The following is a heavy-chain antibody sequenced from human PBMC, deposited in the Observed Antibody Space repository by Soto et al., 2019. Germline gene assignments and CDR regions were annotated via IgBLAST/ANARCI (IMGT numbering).Heavy chain of an antibody. D-gene: IGHD4-17*01. CDR2: IKQDGSEK. CDR1: GFTFSSYW. V-gene: IGHV3-7*05. CDR3: ARDKNYGDYLLFDY. J-gene: IGHJ4*02. Sequence: GGSLRLSCAASGFTFSSYWMSWVRQAPGKGLEWVANIKQDGSEKYYVDSVKGRFTISRDNAKNSLYLQMNSLRAEDTAVYYCARDKNYGDYLLFDYWGQGTLVTVSS.